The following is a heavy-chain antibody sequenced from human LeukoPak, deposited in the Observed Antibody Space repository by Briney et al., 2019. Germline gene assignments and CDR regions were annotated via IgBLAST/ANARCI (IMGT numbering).Heavy chain of an antibody. V-gene: IGHV3-21*01. CDR3: AREGDYGDYEGYYGMDV. Sequence: GGSLRLSCAASGFTFSSYSMNWVRQAPGKGLEWVSSINSGSNYKYYADSVKGRSTISRDNSKTTLYLQMNSLRAEDTAVYYCAREGDYGDYEGYYGMDVWGQGTTVTVSS. CDR2: INSGSNYK. CDR1: GFTFSSYS. J-gene: IGHJ6*02. D-gene: IGHD4-17*01.